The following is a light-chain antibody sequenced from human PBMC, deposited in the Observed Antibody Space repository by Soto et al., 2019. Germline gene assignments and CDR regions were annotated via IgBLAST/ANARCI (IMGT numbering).Light chain of an antibody. CDR3: QQYYITPPT. V-gene: IGKV4-1*01. Sequence: DIVMTQSPDSLAVSLGERATINCKSSQSVLYSSNNKNYLAWYQQKPGQPPKLLIYWASTRESGVPDRFSGSGSGTDFTLTNSSLQAEDVAVYYCQQYYITPPTFGQGTKVEIK. CDR1: QSVLYSSNNKNY. CDR2: WAS. J-gene: IGKJ1*01.